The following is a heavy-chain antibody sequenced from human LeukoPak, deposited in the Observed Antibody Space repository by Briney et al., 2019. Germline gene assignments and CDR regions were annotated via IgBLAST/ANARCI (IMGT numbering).Heavy chain of an antibody. CDR1: GGSISSGGYY. CDR3: ARGQGRFDYDSSGYYITDLDF. CDR2: IYYSGST. D-gene: IGHD3-22*01. V-gene: IGHV4-61*08. J-gene: IGHJ4*02. Sequence: SSETLSLTCTVSGGSISSGGYYWSWIRQHPGKGLEWIGYIYYSGSTNYNPSLKSRVTMSVDTSKNQFSLILSSVSTADTAVYYCARGQGRFDYDSSGYYITDLDFWGQGTLVTVSS.